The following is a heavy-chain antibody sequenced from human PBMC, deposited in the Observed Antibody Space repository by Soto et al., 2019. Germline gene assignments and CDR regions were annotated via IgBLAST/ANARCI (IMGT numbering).Heavy chain of an antibody. J-gene: IGHJ4*02. CDR3: ARHEASLGSTY. CDR1: GYSFTNYW. Sequence: PGESLKISCKGPGYSFTNYWIAWVRQMPGKGLEWMGIINPGDSDIRYSPSFQGQVTISADKSITTAYLQWSSLKASDTAMYYCARHEASLGSTYWGQGTLVTVSS. D-gene: IGHD2-2*01. CDR2: INPGDSDI. V-gene: IGHV5-51*01.